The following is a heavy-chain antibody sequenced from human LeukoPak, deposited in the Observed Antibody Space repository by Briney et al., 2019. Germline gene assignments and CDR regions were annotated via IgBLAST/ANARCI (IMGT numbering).Heavy chain of an antibody. CDR1: GFTFSNAW. CDR2: ISSSSTYI. Sequence: PGGSLRLSCAASGFTFSNAWMSWVRQAPGKGLEWVSAISSSSTYIYYADSVKGRFTISRDNAGNSVYLQMNSLRAEDTAVYYCARDRDWSFDYWGQGTLVTVSS. CDR3: ARDRDWSFDY. D-gene: IGHD3/OR15-3a*01. J-gene: IGHJ4*02. V-gene: IGHV3-21*01.